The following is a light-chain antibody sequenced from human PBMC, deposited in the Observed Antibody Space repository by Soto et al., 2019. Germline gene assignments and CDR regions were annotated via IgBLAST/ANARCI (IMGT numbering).Light chain of an antibody. V-gene: IGLV2-14*01. CDR3: SSYSSSSTLV. CDR1: NSDVGGYNY. CDR2: EVS. J-gene: IGLJ1*01. Sequence: QSALTQPASVSGSPGQSITIACTGTNSDVGGYNYVSLYQQHPGKAPKLMIYEVSKRPSGVSNRFSGSKSGNTASLTISGLQADGEAEYYCSSYSSSSTLVFGTGTKVTVL.